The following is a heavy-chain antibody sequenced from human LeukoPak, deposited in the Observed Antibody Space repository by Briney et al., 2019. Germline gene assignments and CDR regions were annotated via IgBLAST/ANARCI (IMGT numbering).Heavy chain of an antibody. CDR2: INPSGGST. CDR1: GYTFTSYY. J-gene: IGHJ6*03. CDR3: ARDSGAAKGYYYYYMDV. D-gene: IGHD3-10*01. V-gene: IGHV1-46*01. Sequence: GASVKVSCKASGYTFTSYYMHWVRQAPGQGLEWMGIINPSGGSTSYAQKFQGRVTMTRDTSTSTVYMELSSLRSEDTAVYYRARDSGAAKGYYYYYMDVWGKGTTVTVSS.